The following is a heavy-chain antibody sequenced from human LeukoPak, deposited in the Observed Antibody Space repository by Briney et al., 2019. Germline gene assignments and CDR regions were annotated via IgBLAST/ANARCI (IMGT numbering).Heavy chain of an antibody. CDR1: GASISSYY. V-gene: IGHV4-59*01. J-gene: IGHJ4*02. Sequence: PSETLSLTCSVSGASISSYYWSWIRQPPGRGLEWIGYIYYGGGTNYNPSLKSRVTISLDTSKNQFSLKVSSVTAADTAVYYCAREQSGIFDYWGQGTLVTVSS. CDR2: IYYGGGT. CDR3: AREQSGIFDY. D-gene: IGHD4-11*01.